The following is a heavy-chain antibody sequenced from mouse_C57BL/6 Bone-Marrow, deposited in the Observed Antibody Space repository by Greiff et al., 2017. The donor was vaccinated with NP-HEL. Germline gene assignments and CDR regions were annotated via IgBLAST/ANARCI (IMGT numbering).Heavy chain of an antibody. J-gene: IGHJ3*01. CDR3: ARRGTAQATSAWLAY. D-gene: IGHD3-2*02. V-gene: IGHV1-64*01. CDR2: IHPNSGST. Sequence: VQLQQPGAELVKPGASVKLSCKASGYTFTSYWMHWVKQRPGQGLEWIGMIHPNSGSTNYNEKFKSKATLTVDKSSSTAYMQLSSLTSEDSAVDYCARRGTAQATSAWLAYWGQGTLVTVSA. CDR1: GYTFTSYW.